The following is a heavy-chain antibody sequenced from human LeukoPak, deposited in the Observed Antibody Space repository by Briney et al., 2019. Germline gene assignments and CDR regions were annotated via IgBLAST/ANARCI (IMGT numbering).Heavy chain of an antibody. CDR2: IYPGDSDT. V-gene: IGHV5-51*01. Sequence: GESLKISCKGSGYSFTSYWIGWVRQMPGKGLEWMGIIYPGDSDTRYSPSFQGQVTISADKSISHGYLQWSSLKASDTAMYYCARRGSGSYGWDAFDIWGQGTMVTVSS. CDR1: GYSFTSYW. CDR3: ARRGSGSYGWDAFDI. D-gene: IGHD1-26*01. J-gene: IGHJ3*02.